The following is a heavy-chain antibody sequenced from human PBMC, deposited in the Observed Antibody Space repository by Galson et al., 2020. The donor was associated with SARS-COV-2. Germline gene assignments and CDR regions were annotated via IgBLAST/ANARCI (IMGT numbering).Heavy chain of an antibody. CDR3: ARVPALDSTSHLFDY. Sequence: SVKVSCKSSGGTFNTSAISWVRQAPGQGLEWLGGIVPILGGTHYAQKFQGRVTITADKSTSTVYMEMISLRSEDTAVYYCARVPALDSTSHLFDYWGQGTLVTVSS. CDR2: IVPILGGT. D-gene: IGHD6-6*01. J-gene: IGHJ4*02. V-gene: IGHV1-69*10. CDR1: GGTFNTSA.